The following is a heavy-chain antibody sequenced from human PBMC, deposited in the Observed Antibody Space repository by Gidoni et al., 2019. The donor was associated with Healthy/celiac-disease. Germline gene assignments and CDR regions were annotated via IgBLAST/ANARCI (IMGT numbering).Heavy chain of an antibody. V-gene: IGHV1-46*01. CDR1: GYTFTSSY. CDR2: INPSGGST. Sequence: QVQLVQSGAEVKKPGASVKVSCQASGYTFTSSYLHWVRQAPGQGLEWMGRINPSGGSTSYAQKFQGRVTRTRDTSTSTVYMELSSLRSEDTAVYYCASQIFYGSGSDYAPDLYYFDYWGQGTLVTVSS. D-gene: IGHD3-10*01. CDR3: ASQIFYGSGSDYAPDLYYFDY. J-gene: IGHJ4*02.